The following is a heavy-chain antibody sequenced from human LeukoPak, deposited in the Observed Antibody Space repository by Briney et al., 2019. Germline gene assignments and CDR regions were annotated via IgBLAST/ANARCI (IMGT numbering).Heavy chain of an antibody. V-gene: IGHV3-11*01. CDR2: ITHSGATV. CDR1: GFNFRDYY. Sequence: PGGSLRLSCAAFGFNFRDYYMTWIRQAPGKGLEWVSYITHSGATVFYADSVRGRFTISRDNVENSLYLQMNSLRDEDTAVYYCARAYGDHGLYYFDFWGQGTLVTVSS. CDR3: ARAYGDHGLYYFDF. J-gene: IGHJ4*02. D-gene: IGHD4-17*01.